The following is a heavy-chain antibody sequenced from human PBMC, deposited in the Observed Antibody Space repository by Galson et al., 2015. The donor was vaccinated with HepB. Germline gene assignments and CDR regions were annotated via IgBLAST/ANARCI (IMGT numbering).Heavy chain of an antibody. V-gene: IGHV4-39*01. CDR3: ARRVGIAVAGTGGSFDY. J-gene: IGHJ4*02. CDR2: IYYSGST. Sequence: ETLSLTCTVSGGSISSSSYYWDWIRQPPGKGLEWIGSIYYSGSTYYNPSLKSRVTISVDTSKNQFSLKLSSVTAADTAVYYCARRVGIAVAGTGGSFDYWGQGTLVTVSS. CDR1: GGSISSSSYY. D-gene: IGHD6-19*01.